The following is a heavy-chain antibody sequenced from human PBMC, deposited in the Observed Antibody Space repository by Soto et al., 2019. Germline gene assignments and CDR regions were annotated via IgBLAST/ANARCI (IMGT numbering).Heavy chain of an antibody. CDR3: AREYTYGSNLFDC. CDR1: GGSISSAAYY. CDR2: VSHSGST. V-gene: IGHV4-31*03. Sequence: QVRLQESGPGLVKPSQTLSLTCTVSGGSISSAAYYWSWIRQHPGKGLEWIGYVSHSGSTYYNPSLKSSVIISVDTSKNQFSLSLTSVTAADKAVYYCAREYTYGSNLFDCWGQGALVTVSS. D-gene: IGHD5-18*01. J-gene: IGHJ4*02.